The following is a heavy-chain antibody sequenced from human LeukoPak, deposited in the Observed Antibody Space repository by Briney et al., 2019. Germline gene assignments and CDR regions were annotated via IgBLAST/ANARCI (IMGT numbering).Heavy chain of an antibody. V-gene: IGHV3-66*01. J-gene: IGHJ5*02. CDR3: ARDHSSTP. CDR1: GFTVSSNY. CDR2: IYSGSST. D-gene: IGHD6-13*01. Sequence: GGSLRLSCAASGFTVSSNYMSWVRQAPGKGLEWVSGIYSGSSTYYADSVKGRFIISRDNSKNTLYLQMSSLRVEDTAVYYCARDHSSTPWGQGTLVTASS.